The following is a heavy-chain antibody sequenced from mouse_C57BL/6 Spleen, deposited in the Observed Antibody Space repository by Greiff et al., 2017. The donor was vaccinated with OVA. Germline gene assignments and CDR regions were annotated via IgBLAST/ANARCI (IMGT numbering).Heavy chain of an antibody. J-gene: IGHJ2*01. CDR2: INPSTGGT. V-gene: IGHV1-42*01. CDR3: ARVEGYYGYCDY. CDR1: GYSFTGYY. D-gene: IGHD2-1*01. Sequence: VQLQQSGPELVKPGASVKISCKASGYSFTGYYMNWVKQSPEKSLEWIGEINPSTGGTTYNQKFKAKATLTVDKSSSTAYMQLKSLTSEDSAVYYWARVEGYYGYCDYWGQGTTLTVSS.